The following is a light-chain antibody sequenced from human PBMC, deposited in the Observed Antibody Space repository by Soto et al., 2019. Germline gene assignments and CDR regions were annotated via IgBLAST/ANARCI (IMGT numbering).Light chain of an antibody. V-gene: IGKV1-6*02. J-gene: IGKJ5*01. CDR3: LQDYNSPIT. Sequence: AIQLTQSPSSLSSSVVERVTITCRASQDISNDLGWFQQKPGKAPKLLIYAAPILQTGVPSRFSGSGSGSAFSLTITSLQPEDFATYYCLQDYNSPITFGQGTRLEI. CDR2: AAP. CDR1: QDISND.